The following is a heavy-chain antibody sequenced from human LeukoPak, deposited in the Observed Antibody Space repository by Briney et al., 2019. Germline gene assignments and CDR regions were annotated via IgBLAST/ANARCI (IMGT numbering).Heavy chain of an antibody. CDR3: ASSGWYEGGID. Sequence: SETLSLTCAVYGGSFSGYYWSWIRQPPGKGLEWIGEIIHRGSTNYHPSLKSRVTISVDTSKNQFSLKLSSVTAADTAVYYCASSGWYEGGIDWGQGTLVTVSS. CDR1: GGSFSGYY. CDR2: IIHRGST. D-gene: IGHD6-19*01. V-gene: IGHV4-34*12. J-gene: IGHJ4*02.